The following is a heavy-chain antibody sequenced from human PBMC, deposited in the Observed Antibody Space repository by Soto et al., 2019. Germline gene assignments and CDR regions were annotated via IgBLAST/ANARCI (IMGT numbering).Heavy chain of an antibody. V-gene: IGHV3-23*01. Sequence: GGSLRLSCAASGFTFSSYAMSWVRQAPGKGLEWVSAISGSGGSTYYADSVKGRFTISRDNSKNTLYLQMNSLRAEDTAVYYCARAIVGATISDWGQGTLVTVSS. CDR1: GFTFSSYA. CDR2: ISGSGGST. D-gene: IGHD1-26*01. J-gene: IGHJ4*02. CDR3: ARAIVGATISD.